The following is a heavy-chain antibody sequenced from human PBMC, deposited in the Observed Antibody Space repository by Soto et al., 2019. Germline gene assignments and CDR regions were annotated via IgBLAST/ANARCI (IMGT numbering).Heavy chain of an antibody. J-gene: IGHJ5*02. Sequence: QVQLVESGGGVVQPGRSLRLSCAASGFTFSSYGMHWVRQAPGKGLEWVAVISYDGSNKYYADSVKGRFTISRDNSKNTLYLQMHSLRAEDTAVYYCAKTPRSMVRGLWFDPWGQGTLVTVSS. CDR3: AKTPRSMVRGLWFDP. V-gene: IGHV3-30*18. D-gene: IGHD3-10*01. CDR2: ISYDGSNK. CDR1: GFTFSSYG.